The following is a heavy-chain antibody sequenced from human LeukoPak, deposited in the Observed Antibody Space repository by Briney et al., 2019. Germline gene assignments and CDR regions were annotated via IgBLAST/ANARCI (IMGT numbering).Heavy chain of an antibody. V-gene: IGHV1-2*02. CDR1: GYKYIDYY. D-gene: IGHD6-25*01. CDR3: ARVDRLYERTYPAGYDI. J-gene: IGHJ3*02. CDR2: INPQSGGT. Sequence: GASVKVSCKASGYKYIDYYIHWVRHAPGQGLELMGWINPQSGGTRYAPKCQGRVTMSSDTSINTAYMELRTLRSDDTAVFYCARVDRLYERTYPAGYDIWGQGTRVTVSS.